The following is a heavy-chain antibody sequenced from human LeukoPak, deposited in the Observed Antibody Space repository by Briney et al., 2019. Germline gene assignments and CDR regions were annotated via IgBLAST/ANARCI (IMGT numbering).Heavy chain of an antibody. CDR2: ISSSSSTI. CDR3: ARDLRTG. D-gene: IGHD1-14*01. J-gene: IGHJ3*01. CDR1: RFYFSTYD. V-gene: IGHV3-48*01. Sequence: GGSLRLSCTASRFYFSTYDMNWVRQVPGKGLEWVSYISSSSSTIYYADSVKGRFTISRDNAKNSLYLQMNSLRAEDTAVYYCARDLRTGWGQGTMVTVSS.